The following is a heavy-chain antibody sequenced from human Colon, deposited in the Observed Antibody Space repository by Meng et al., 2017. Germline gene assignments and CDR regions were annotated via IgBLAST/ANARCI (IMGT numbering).Heavy chain of an antibody. CDR1: GASITKKNYY. CDR2: IYYTEAT. Sequence: QESGPGLVKPSDTLSLSCTVSGASITKKNYYWVWIRQPPGKGLEWIGNIYYTEATYYNPSLKGRVTISLDTSKNQFSLNLNAVTAADTAVYYCVSRIGGSSETDFWGQGTLVTVSS. V-gene: IGHV4-39*07. CDR3: VSRIGGSSETDF. D-gene: IGHD1-26*01. J-gene: IGHJ1*01.